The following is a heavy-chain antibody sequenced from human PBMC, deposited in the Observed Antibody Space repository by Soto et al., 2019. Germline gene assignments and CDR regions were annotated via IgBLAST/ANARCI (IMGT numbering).Heavy chain of an antibody. CDR3: ARDCALAVAGPGCFDP. V-gene: IGHV4-61*01. CDR1: GGSVSSGSHY. Sequence: SETLSLTCTVSGGSVSSGSHYWTWIRQPPGKGLEWIGYIYYTGNPNYSPSLKSRVTISVDTSKNQFSLKLTSVTAADTAVYYCARDCALAVAGPGCFDPWGQGTLVTVSS. CDR2: IYYTGNP. J-gene: IGHJ5*02. D-gene: IGHD6-19*01.